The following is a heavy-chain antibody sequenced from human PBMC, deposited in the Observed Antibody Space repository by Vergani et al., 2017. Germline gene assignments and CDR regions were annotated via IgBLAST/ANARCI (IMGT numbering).Heavy chain of an antibody. Sequence: QVQLQESGPGLVKPSETLSLTCTVSGGSLSSYYWSWIRQPPGKGLEWIGYIYYSGSTNYNPSLKSRVTIPVATTKNQCSLKLSSVTAADTAVYYCSRDGPLGYCSSTSCAIGFDPWGQGTLVTVYS. CDR3: SRDGPLGYCSSTSCAIGFDP. D-gene: IGHD2-2*01. J-gene: IGHJ5*02. CDR2: IYYSGST. CDR1: GGSLSSYY. V-gene: IGHV4-59*01.